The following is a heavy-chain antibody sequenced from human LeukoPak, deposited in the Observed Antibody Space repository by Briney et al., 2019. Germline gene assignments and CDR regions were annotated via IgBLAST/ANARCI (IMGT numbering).Heavy chain of an antibody. V-gene: IGHV1-18*01. J-gene: IGHJ4*02. D-gene: IGHD3-9*01. CDR3: ARLRYFDWLLKAVFDY. Sequence: ASVKVSCKASGYTFTSYGISWVRQALGQGLEWMGWISAYNGNTNYAQKLQGRVTMTTDTSTSTAYTELRSLRSDDTAAYYCARLRYFDWLLKAVFDYWGQGTLVTVSS. CDR2: ISAYNGNT. CDR1: GYTFTSYG.